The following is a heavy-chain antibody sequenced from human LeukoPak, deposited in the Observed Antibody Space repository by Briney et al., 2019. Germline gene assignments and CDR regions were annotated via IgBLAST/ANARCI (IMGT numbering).Heavy chain of an antibody. CDR3: ARAKFVQLERCDY. Sequence: RASVKVSCKASGSTFSSYAISWVRQAPGQGLEWMGWISTYNDNTNYAQNLQGRVTMTTDTSTSTAYMELRSLRSDDTAVYYCARAKFVQLERCDYWGQGTLVTVSS. CDR1: GSTFSSYA. V-gene: IGHV1-18*01. J-gene: IGHJ4*02. D-gene: IGHD1-1*01. CDR2: ISTYNDNT.